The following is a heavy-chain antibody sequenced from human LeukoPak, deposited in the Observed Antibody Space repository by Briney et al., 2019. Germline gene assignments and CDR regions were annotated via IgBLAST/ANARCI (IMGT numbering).Heavy chain of an antibody. Sequence: ASVKVSCKASGYTFTSYYMHWVPQAPGQGLEWMGIINPSGGSTSYAQKFQGRVTMTRDTSTSTVYMELSSLRSEDTAVYYCARQLPTPQYYYDSSGYYPFDYWGQGTLVTVSS. CDR2: INPSGGST. V-gene: IGHV1-46*01. J-gene: IGHJ4*02. CDR3: ARQLPTPQYYYDSSGYYPFDY. D-gene: IGHD3-22*01. CDR1: GYTFTSYY.